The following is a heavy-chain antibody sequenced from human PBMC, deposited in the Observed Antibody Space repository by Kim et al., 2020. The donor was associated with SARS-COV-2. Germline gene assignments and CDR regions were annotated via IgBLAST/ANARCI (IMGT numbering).Heavy chain of an antibody. Sequence: GGSLRLSCAASGFIFSDSWLTWVRQTPEKGLEWVANINQGGSEKTYGDSVKGRFTISRDNAQKTLYLQTTGLRVEDTAVYYCARGHYGMYVWGQGTTVIVSS. CDR2: INQGGSEK. V-gene: IGHV3-7*01. CDR1: GFIFSDSW. J-gene: IGHJ6*02. CDR3: ARGHYGMYV.